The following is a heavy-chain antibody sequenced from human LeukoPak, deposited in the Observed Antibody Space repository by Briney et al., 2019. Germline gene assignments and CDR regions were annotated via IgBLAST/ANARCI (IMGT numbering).Heavy chain of an antibody. V-gene: IGHV3-30*18. Sequence: GGSLRLSCAASGFTFSSYGMHWVRQAPGKGLEWVAVISYDGSNKYYADSVKGRFTISRDNSKNTLYLQMNSLRAEDTAVYYCAKGGSGSYYEDRFDPWGQETLVTVSS. J-gene: IGHJ5*02. D-gene: IGHD3-10*01. CDR2: ISYDGSNK. CDR3: AKGGSGSYYEDRFDP. CDR1: GFTFSSYG.